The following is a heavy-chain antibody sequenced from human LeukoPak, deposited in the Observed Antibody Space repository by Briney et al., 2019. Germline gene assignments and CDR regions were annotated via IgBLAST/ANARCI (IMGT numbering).Heavy chain of an antibody. CDR3: AKASRGGATRNPFDY. J-gene: IGHJ4*02. CDR1: GFTFSSYA. CDR2: ISGSGGST. Sequence: PGGSLRLSCAASGFTFSSYAMSWVRQAPGKGLGWVSAISGSGGSTYYADSVKGRFTISRDNSKNTLYLQMNSLRAEDTAVYYCAKASRGGATRNPFDYWGQGTLVTVSS. D-gene: IGHD1-26*01. V-gene: IGHV3-23*01.